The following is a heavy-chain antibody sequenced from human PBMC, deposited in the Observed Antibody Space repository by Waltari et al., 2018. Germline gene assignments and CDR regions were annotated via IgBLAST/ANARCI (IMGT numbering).Heavy chain of an antibody. CDR2: LNSITGNP. CDR3: ARGVGVGATNPDY. CDR1: GYTFTSYA. J-gene: IGHJ4*02. V-gene: IGHV7-4-1*02. D-gene: IGHD1-26*01. Sequence: QVQLVQSGSELKKPGASVKVSCKASGYTFTSYAMNWVRQAPGQGLEGMGWLNSITGNPTEAQGFTGRFVFALDTSVSTAYLQISSLKAEDTAVYYCARGVGVGATNPDYWGQGTLVTVSS.